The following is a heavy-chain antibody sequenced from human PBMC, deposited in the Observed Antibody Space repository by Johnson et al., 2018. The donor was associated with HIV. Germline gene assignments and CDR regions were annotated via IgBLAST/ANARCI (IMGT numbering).Heavy chain of an antibody. D-gene: IGHD2-2*01. CDR2: ISWNSGST. CDR1: GFTFDDYA. J-gene: IGHJ3*02. CDR3: ARGLGSRSAFDI. V-gene: IGHV3-20*04. Sequence: VQLVESGGGVVRPGGSLRLSCAASGFTFDDYAMHWVRQAPGKGLEWVSGISWNSGSTYYADSVKGRFTISRDNSKNTLYLQMNSVRAEDTAVYYCARGLGSRSAFDIWGQGTMVTVSS.